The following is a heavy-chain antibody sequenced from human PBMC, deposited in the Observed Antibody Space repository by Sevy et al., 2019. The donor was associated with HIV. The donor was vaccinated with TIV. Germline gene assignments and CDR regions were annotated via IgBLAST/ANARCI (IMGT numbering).Heavy chain of an antibody. CDR1: GFTFSSYA. J-gene: IGHJ1*01. V-gene: IGHV3-23*01. D-gene: IGHD3-22*01. CDR2: ISGSGGST. Sequence: GGSLRLSCAASGFTFSSYAMSWVRQAPGKGLEWVSAISGSGGSTYYADSVKGRFTISRANSKNTLYLQMNSLRAEDTAVYYCAKYYYDSSGYYYPAEYFQHWGQGTLVTVSS. CDR3: AKYYYDSSGYYYPAEYFQH.